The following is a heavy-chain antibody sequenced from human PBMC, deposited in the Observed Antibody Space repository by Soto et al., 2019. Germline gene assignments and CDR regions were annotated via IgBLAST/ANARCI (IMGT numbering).Heavy chain of an antibody. CDR1: GYNFNRQW. CDR2: IYPDDSDT. CDR3: ARSLVNGTYEAFDI. Sequence: ESLNISCKGSGYNFNRQWIRWVRQMPGKGLEWMGVIYPDDSDTRYSPSLQGQVTISADKSSSAAYLQWSSLQASDTATYYCARSLVNGTYEAFDIWCQGTMVTVSS. V-gene: IGHV5-51*01. D-gene: IGHD6-13*01. J-gene: IGHJ3*02.